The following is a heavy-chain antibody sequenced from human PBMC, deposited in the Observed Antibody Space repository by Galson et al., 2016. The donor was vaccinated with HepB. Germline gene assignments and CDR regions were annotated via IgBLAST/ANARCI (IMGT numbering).Heavy chain of an antibody. CDR3: ATSTTGWRNYLSYFDL. CDR1: GLTFSDHY. Sequence: SLRLSCAASGLTFSDHYLHWVRQAPGKGLEWVSSIWSAGNDQYYADSVKDRFTISRDNSNNTLSLQLNSLRAEDTAVYYCATSTTGWRNYLSYFDLWGSGTLVTVSS. D-gene: IGHD6-19*01. CDR2: IWSAGNDQ. V-gene: IGHV3-33*08. J-gene: IGHJ2*01.